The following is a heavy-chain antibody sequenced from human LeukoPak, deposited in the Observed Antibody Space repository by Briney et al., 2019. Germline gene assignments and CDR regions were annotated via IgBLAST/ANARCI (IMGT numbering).Heavy chain of an antibody. CDR3: AKTLYSSIAARPFDP. CDR1: GFTFSSYA. V-gene: IGHV3-23*01. CDR2: ISGSGGST. J-gene: IGHJ5*02. D-gene: IGHD6-6*01. Sequence: PGGSLRLSCAASGFTFSSYAMSWVRQAPGKGLEWVSAISGSGGSTYYADSVKGRFTISRDNSKNTLYLQRNSLRAEDTAVYYCAKTLYSSIAARPFDPWGQGTLVTVSS.